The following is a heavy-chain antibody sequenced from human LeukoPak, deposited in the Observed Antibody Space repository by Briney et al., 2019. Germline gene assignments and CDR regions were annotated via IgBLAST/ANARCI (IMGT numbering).Heavy chain of an antibody. D-gene: IGHD2-2*01. Sequence: AAVKVSCKASGYTFTSYGISWVRQAPGQGLEWMGWISAYNGNTNYAQKLQGRVTMTTDTSTSTAYMELRSLRSDDTAVYYCARFQYQLLSSWFDPWGQGTLVTVSS. CDR3: ARFQYQLLSSWFDP. CDR2: ISAYNGNT. V-gene: IGHV1-18*04. J-gene: IGHJ5*02. CDR1: GYTFTSYG.